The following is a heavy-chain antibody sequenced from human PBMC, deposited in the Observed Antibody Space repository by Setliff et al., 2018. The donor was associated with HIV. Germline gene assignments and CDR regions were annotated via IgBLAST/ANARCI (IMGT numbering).Heavy chain of an antibody. CDR3: ARDLSYDYDRSSDTFDY. CDR2: INSDGTST. Sequence: GGSLRLSCAASGFTFSPYWMHWVRQVPGKGLVWVSRINSDGTSTTYADSVKGRFTISRDNAKNTLYLQMNSLRAEDTAVYYCARDLSYDYDRSSDTFDYWGQGTLVTVSS. J-gene: IGHJ4*02. CDR1: GFTFSPYW. D-gene: IGHD3-22*01. V-gene: IGHV3-74*03.